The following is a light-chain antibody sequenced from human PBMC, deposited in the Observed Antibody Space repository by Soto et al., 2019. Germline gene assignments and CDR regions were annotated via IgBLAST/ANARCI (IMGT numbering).Light chain of an antibody. CDR2: DVS. J-gene: IGLJ1*01. V-gene: IGLV2-14*01. Sequence: QSALTQPASASGSPGQSITISCTGTSIDVGGYNYVSWYQQHPGKAPTLMIYDVSNRPSGVSNRFSGSKSDNTASLTISGLQAEDEADYYCSSHASSSTRIFGTGTKLTVL. CDR1: SIDVGGYNY. CDR3: SSHASSSTRI.